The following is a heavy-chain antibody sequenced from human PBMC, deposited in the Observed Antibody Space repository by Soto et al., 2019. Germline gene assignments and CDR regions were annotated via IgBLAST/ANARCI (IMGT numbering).Heavy chain of an antibody. Sequence: VGSLRLSCAASGFTFSSNWMHWVRRVPGRGLVWVSRINTDGSTTNYVDSVEGRFTISRDNAKNTLYLQMNSLRVEDTAVYYCARDGEGFWGQGTLVTVSS. D-gene: IGHD2-21*01. J-gene: IGHJ4*02. CDR1: GFTFSSNW. V-gene: IGHV3-74*01. CDR2: INTDGSTT. CDR3: ARDGEGF.